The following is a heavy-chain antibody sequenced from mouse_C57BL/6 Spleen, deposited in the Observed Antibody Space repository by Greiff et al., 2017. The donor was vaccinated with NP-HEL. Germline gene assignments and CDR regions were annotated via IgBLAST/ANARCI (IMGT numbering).Heavy chain of an antibody. V-gene: IGHV1-50*01. D-gene: IGHD1-1*01. Sequence: QVQLQQPGAELVKPGASVKLSCKASGYTFTSYWMQWVKQRPGQGLEWIGEIDPSDSYTNYNQKFKGKATLTVDTSSSTAYMQLSSLTSEDSAVYYWARKPHYYGSSYAMDYWGQGTSVTVSS. CDR1: GYTFTSYW. CDR3: ARKPHYYGSSYAMDY. CDR2: IDPSDSYT. J-gene: IGHJ4*01.